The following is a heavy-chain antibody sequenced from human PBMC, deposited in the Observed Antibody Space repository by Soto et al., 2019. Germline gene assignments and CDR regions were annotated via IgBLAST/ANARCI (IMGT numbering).Heavy chain of an antibody. CDR2: ISSSSSTI. V-gene: IGHV3-48*01. CDR3: ARADSGYAHGYYYYGMDV. Sequence: EVQLVESGGGLVQPGGSLTLSCAASGFTFSSYSMNWVRQAPGKGLEWVSYISSSSSTIYYADSVKGRFTISRDNAKNSLYLQMNSLRAEDTAVYYCARADSGYAHGYYYYGMDVWGQGTTVTVSS. J-gene: IGHJ6*02. D-gene: IGHD5-12*01. CDR1: GFTFSSYS.